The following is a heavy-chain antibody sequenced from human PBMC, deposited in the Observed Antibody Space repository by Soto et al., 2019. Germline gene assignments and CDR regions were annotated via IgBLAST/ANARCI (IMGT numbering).Heavy chain of an antibody. D-gene: IGHD1-20*01. V-gene: IGHV3-23*01. CDR1: GFTFSHSG. CDR3: AKDGRESSITSNWFDP. Sequence: PGGSLRLSCAASGFTFSHSGLSWVRPAPGTGLEWVSLITYRGGHTYYADYVKGRFTISRDNSKNTLYLKMTSLRAEDTAVYYCAKDGRESSITSNWFDPWGQGTLVTVAS. CDR2: ITYRGGHT. J-gene: IGHJ5*02.